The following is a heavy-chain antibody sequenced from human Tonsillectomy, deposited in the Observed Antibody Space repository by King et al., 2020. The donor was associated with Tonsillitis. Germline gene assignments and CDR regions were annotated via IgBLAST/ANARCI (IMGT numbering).Heavy chain of an antibody. J-gene: IGHJ4*02. CDR1: GFTFSSYG. CDR2: ISYDGSNK. Sequence: QVQLVESGGGVVQPGRSLRLSCAASGFTFSSYGMHWVRQAPGKGLEWVAVISYDGSNKYYADSVKGRFTISRDNSKNTLYLQMNSLRAEDTAVYYCARLVGVRDLWDYWGQGTLVTVSS. D-gene: IGHD3-10*01. CDR3: ARLVGVRDLWDY. V-gene: IGHV3-33*05.